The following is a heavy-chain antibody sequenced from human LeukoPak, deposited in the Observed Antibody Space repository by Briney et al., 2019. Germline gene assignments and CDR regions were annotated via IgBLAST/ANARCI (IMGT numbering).Heavy chain of an antibody. CDR2: INPHSGGT. CDR3: ARDMDSGPDFFDY. J-gene: IGHJ4*02. Sequence: ASVKVSCKASGYTFTSYAMNWVRLAPGQGLEWMGWINPHSGGTDHAQKFQGRVTMTRDTSISTAYMELSRLRSDDTAVYYCARDMDSGPDFFDYWGLGTLVTVSS. D-gene: IGHD1-26*01. V-gene: IGHV1-2*02. CDR1: GYTFTSYA.